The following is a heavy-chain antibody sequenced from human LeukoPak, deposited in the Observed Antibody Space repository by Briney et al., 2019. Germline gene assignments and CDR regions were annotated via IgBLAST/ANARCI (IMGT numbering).Heavy chain of an antibody. Sequence: PGGSLRLSCEASGFTFTNYGMSWVRQAPGKGLEWVSAISATGGTTYYADSVKGRFTISRDNSKNTLYLQMNSLRAEDTAIYYCAKNGDRGAYCSGGSCYPYYYYYIDVWGKGTTVTISS. J-gene: IGHJ6*03. CDR3: AKNGDRGAYCSGGSCYPYYYYYIDV. V-gene: IGHV3-23*01. CDR1: GFTFTNYG. CDR2: ISATGGTT. D-gene: IGHD2-15*01.